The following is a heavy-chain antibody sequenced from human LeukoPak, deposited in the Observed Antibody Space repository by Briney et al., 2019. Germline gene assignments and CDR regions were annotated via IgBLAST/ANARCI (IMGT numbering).Heavy chain of an antibody. D-gene: IGHD3-16*02. CDR1: GFTFSSYA. J-gene: IGHJ6*02. V-gene: IGHV3-23*01. CDR2: ISGSGGST. Sequence: GGSLRLSCAASGFTFSSYAMSWVRQATGKGLEWVSAISGSGGSTYYADSVKGRFTISRDNSKNTLYLQMNSLRAEDTAVYYCARGPERHYDYVWGSYRNYYYGMDVWGQGTTVTVSS. CDR3: ARGPERHYDYVWGSYRNYYYGMDV.